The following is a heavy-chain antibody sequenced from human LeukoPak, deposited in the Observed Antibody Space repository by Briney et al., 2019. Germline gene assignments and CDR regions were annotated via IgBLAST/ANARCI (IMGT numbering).Heavy chain of an antibody. D-gene: IGHD2-2*01. CDR2: ISDYNGYT. J-gene: IGHJ4*02. CDR3: ARAKIVVVPAAMVFGFDC. Sequence: ASVKVSCKASGYTFTSYGISWVRQAPGQGLEWMGWISDYNGYTNYAQSLQGRVTMTTDTSTSTAYMELRSLRADDTAVYYCARAKIVVVPAAMVFGFDCWGPGTLVTVSS. V-gene: IGHV1-18*01. CDR1: GYTFTSYG.